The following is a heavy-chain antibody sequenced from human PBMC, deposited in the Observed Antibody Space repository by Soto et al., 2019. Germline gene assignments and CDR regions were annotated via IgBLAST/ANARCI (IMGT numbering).Heavy chain of an antibody. Sequence: QGELVQSGAEVKKLGASVKVSCKASGYTFTSYGISWVRQAAGQGLEWMGWISAYNGNTNYAQKLQGRVTMTTDTSTSTAYMELRRLRSDDTAVYYCARDIGGDGSYGMDVWGQGTTVTVSS. CDR3: ARDIGGDGSYGMDV. V-gene: IGHV1-18*01. CDR2: ISAYNGNT. J-gene: IGHJ6*02. CDR1: GYTFTSYG. D-gene: IGHD1-26*01.